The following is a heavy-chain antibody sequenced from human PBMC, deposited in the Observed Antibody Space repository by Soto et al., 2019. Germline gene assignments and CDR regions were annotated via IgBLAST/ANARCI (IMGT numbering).Heavy chain of an antibody. D-gene: IGHD6-6*01. V-gene: IGHV3-23*01. J-gene: IGHJ6*02. CDR3: ARPDSSSYYYYGMDV. Sequence: EVQLLESGGGLVQPGGSLRLSCAASGFTFSSYAMSLVRQAPGKGLEWVSAISGSGGSTYYADSVKGRFTIARDNSKNTLYLQMNSLRAEDTAVYYCARPDSSSYYYYGMDVWGQGTTVTVSS. CDR2: ISGSGGST. CDR1: GFTFSSYA.